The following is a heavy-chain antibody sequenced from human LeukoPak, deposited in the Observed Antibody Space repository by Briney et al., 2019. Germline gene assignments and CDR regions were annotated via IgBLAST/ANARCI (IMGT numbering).Heavy chain of an antibody. CDR1: GFTFSSYS. CDR3: ARDISMDY. CDR2: IKQDGSEK. J-gene: IGHJ4*02. V-gene: IGHV3-7*01. Sequence: GGSLRLSCAASGFTFSSYSMNWVRQAPGKGLEWVANIKQDGSEKYYVDSVKGRFTISRDNAKNSLYLQMNSLRAEDTAVYYCARDISMDYWGQGTLVTVSS.